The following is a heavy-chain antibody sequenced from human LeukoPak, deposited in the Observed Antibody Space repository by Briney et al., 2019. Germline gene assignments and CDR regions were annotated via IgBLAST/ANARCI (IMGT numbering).Heavy chain of an antibody. CDR2: IYYSGST. V-gene: IGHV4-59*08. J-gene: IGHJ4*02. CDR1: GGSISSYY. D-gene: IGHD3-16*02. Sequence: PSETPSLTCTVSGGSISSYYWSWIRQPPGKGLEWIGYIYYSGSTNYNPSLKSRVTISVDTSKNQFSLKLSSVTAADTAVYYCARVRTAGLRLGELSNWGQGTLVTVSS. CDR3: ARVRTAGLRLGELSN.